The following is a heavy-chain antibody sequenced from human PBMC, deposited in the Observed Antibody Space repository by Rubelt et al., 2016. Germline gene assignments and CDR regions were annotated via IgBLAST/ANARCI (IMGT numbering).Heavy chain of an antibody. D-gene: IGHD5-18*01. CDR3: ARLSTAMLFDP. Sequence: QVQLQESGPGLVKPSGTLSLTCAVSGGSITSNNWWSWVRQSPGKGLEWIGEISHSGSTDYNPSLKSRVTMSVDKSKNQFSLTRGSVTAADTAVYYCARLSTAMLFDPWGQGTLVTVSS. CDR2: ISHSGST. CDR1: GGSITSNNW. V-gene: IGHV4-4*02. J-gene: IGHJ5*02.